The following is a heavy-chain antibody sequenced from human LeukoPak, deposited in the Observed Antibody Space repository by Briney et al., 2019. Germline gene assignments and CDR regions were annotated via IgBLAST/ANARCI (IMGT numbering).Heavy chain of an antibody. CDR3: AKDLEWLLTVPYFDY. D-gene: IGHD3-3*01. CDR1: GFTFSSYA. J-gene: IGHJ4*02. Sequence: GVSLRLSCAASGFTFSSYAMSWVRQARGKGLEWVSAISGSGGSTYYADSVKGRFTISRDNSKNTLYLQMNSLRAEDTAVYYCAKDLEWLLTVPYFDYWGQGTLVTVSS. CDR2: ISGSGGST. V-gene: IGHV3-23*01.